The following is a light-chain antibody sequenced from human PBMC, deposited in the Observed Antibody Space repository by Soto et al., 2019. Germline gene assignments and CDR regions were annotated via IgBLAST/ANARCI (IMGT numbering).Light chain of an antibody. Sequence: QPVLTQPPSVSGTPGQTVTISCSGSSSNIGSKSVQWYQQLPETAPKLLIYSNNQRPSGVPDRFSGSKSGTSASLAISGRQSEDEAHDYCGAWDDALNVLVFGGGTKLTVL. V-gene: IGLV1-44*01. CDR3: GAWDDALNVLV. CDR1: SSNIGSKS. CDR2: SNN. J-gene: IGLJ2*01.